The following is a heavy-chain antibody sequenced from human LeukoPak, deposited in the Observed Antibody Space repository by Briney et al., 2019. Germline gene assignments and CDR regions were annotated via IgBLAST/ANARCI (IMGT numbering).Heavy chain of an antibody. D-gene: IGHD5-24*01. CDR3: ARVAAATTNPRFDY. Sequence: SETLSLTCTVSGGSISSYYWSWIRQPPGKGLEWIGYIYYSGSTNYNPSLKSRVTISVDTSKNQFSQKLSSVTAADTAVYYCARVAAATTNPRFDYWGQGTLGTVSS. V-gene: IGHV4-59*01. CDR2: IYYSGST. J-gene: IGHJ4*02. CDR1: GGSISSYY.